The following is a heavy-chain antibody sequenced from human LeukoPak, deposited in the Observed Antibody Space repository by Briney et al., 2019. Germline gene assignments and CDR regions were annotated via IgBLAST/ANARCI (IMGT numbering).Heavy chain of an antibody. Sequence: SVKVSCKASGYNFITYGISWVRQAPGQGLEWMGRIIPILGIANYAQKFQGRVTITADKSTSTAYMELSSLRSEDTAVYYCARGGTTVVTDFDYWGQGTLVTVSS. J-gene: IGHJ4*02. CDR1: GYNFITYG. D-gene: IGHD4-23*01. CDR3: ARGGTTVVTDFDY. V-gene: IGHV1-69*04. CDR2: IIPILGIA.